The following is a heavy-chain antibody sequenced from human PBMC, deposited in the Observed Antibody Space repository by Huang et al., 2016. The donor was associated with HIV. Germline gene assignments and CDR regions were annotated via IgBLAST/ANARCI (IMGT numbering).Heavy chain of an antibody. J-gene: IGHJ6*03. CDR1: GFSLNHKGVG. D-gene: IGHD7-27*01. V-gene: IGHV2-5*02. CDR2: IYWDDDK. Sequence: QITLKESGPTVIKPTQTLTLTCSFSGFSLNHKGVGVGWIRQPPGKALEWLLLIYWDDDKRFTPALKNRITITKDTSKNPVVITMPNLDPMDTGTYYCAHVGRLGNSYMDVWGAGTTISVSS. CDR3: AHVGRLGNSYMDV.